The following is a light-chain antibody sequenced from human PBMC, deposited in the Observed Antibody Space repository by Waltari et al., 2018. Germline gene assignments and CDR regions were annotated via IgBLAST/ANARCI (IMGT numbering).Light chain of an antibody. CDR1: TSNIGAGHD. Sequence: QSVLTQPPSVSGTPGQRVTIPCSGSTSNIGAGHDVPSYQHLPGTAPKLLMYGNNNRRSGVPDRFSGSKSGTSASLAITGLQADDEADYFCQSFDNMLSGGVVFGGGTKLAVL. CDR3: QSFDNMLSGGVV. CDR2: GNN. V-gene: IGLV1-40*01. J-gene: IGLJ2*01.